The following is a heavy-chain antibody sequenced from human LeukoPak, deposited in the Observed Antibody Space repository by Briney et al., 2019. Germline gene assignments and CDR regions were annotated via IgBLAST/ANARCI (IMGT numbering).Heavy chain of an antibody. V-gene: IGHV4-34*01. CDR2: INHSGST. CDR3: ARLPAGMVRGAFIDY. Sequence: SETLSLTCAVYGGSFSGYYWSWIRQPPGKGLEWIGEINHSGSTNYNPFLKSRVTISVDTSKNQFSLKLSSVTAADTAVYYCARLPAGMVRGAFIDYWGQGTLVTVSS. J-gene: IGHJ4*02. D-gene: IGHD3-10*01. CDR1: GGSFSGYY.